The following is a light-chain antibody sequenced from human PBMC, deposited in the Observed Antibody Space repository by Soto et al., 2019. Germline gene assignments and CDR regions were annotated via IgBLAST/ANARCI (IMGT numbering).Light chain of an antibody. CDR2: KAS. J-gene: IGKJ1*01. V-gene: IGKV1-5*03. CDR3: QQYNSYSWT. CDR1: QSISTW. Sequence: DIQMSQSPSTLSVSVGDRVTITCRASQSISTWLAWYQQKPGKAPNLLIYKASSLESGVPSGFSGSGSGTEFTLTISSLQPDDSATYYCQQYNSYSWTFGQGSKVAIK.